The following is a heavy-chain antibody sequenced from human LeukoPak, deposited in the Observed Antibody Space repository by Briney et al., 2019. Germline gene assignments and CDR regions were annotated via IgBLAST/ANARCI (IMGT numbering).Heavy chain of an antibody. Sequence: SQTLSLTCTVSGGSISSGSYYWSWIRQPAGKGLEWIGRIYTSGSTNYNPSLKSRVTISVDTSKNQFSLKLSSVTAADTAVYYCARAGYCSSTSCHDWGQGTLVTVSS. V-gene: IGHV4-61*02. CDR2: IYTSGST. D-gene: IGHD2-2*01. J-gene: IGHJ4*02. CDR3: ARAGYCSSTSCHD. CDR1: GGSISSGSYY.